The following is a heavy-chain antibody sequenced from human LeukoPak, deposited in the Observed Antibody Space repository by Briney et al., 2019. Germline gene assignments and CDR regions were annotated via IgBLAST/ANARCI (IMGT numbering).Heavy chain of an antibody. V-gene: IGHV3-48*03. CDR2: ISSTGNTI. Sequence: GGSLRLSCAASEFTFRSYEMNWVRQAPGKGLEWIPYISSTGNTIYYVDSVQGRFTISRDNAKNSLYLQMNSLRAEDTAVYYCARGRYCSGHNCYFDYWGQGTLVTVSS. J-gene: IGHJ4*02. CDR3: ARGRYCSGHNCYFDY. CDR1: EFTFRSYE. D-gene: IGHD2-15*01.